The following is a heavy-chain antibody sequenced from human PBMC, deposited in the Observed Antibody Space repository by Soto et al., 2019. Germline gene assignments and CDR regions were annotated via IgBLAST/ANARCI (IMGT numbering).Heavy chain of an antibody. CDR1: GGTIRSPDW. D-gene: IGHD6-19*01. CDR2: IFQSGST. Sequence: SETLSLTCRVSGGTIRSPDWWTWVRQPPGKGLEWIGEIFQSGSTNYTPSLESRVTISVDKSKNQFSLTLTSVTAADTAVYFCARGRGRYSSGWSWFDPWGQGILVTVS. V-gene: IGHV4-4*02. CDR3: ARGRGRYSSGWSWFDP. J-gene: IGHJ5*02.